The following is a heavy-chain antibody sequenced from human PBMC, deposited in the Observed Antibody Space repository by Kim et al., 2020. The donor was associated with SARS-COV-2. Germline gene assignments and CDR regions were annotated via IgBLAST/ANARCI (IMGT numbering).Heavy chain of an antibody. D-gene: IGHD1-26*01. Sequence: SGPTLVNPTQTLALTCTFSGFSLTTSGVGVGWVRQPPGKALECLAFIYWDDDKRYNPSLKNRLSITKDASKNQVVLTMTNMDPADTGTYYCAHRGYLSGSWDVGFFDYWGQGALVTVSS. V-gene: IGHV2-5*02. CDR3: AHRGYLSGSWDVGFFDY. J-gene: IGHJ4*02. CDR2: IYWDDDK. CDR1: GFSLTTSGVG.